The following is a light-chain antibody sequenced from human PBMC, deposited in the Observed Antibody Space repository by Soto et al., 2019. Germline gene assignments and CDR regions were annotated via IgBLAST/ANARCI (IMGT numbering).Light chain of an antibody. CDR2: KAS. J-gene: IGKJ1*01. V-gene: IGKV1-5*03. CDR3: QQYHSHPWT. Sequence: DIQMTQSPSILSASVGDRVTITCRASQSISSWLAWFQQVPGKAPNLLIYKASNLQSGVPSRFSGSGSGTDFTLAITSLQPDDFATYYCQQYHSHPWTFGQGTRVDVK. CDR1: QSISSW.